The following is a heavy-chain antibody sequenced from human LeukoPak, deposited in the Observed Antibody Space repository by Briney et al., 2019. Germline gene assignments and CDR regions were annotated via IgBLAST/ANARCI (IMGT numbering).Heavy chain of an antibody. V-gene: IGHV3-23*01. CDR1: GFSFSSYH. CDR3: ASRPDCNAARCLYYFDY. CDR2: IGGSGSDT. J-gene: IGHJ4*02. D-gene: IGHD2/OR15-2a*01. Sequence: GGSLRLSCAASGFSFSSYHMSWVRQAPGKGLEWVSAIGGSGSDTYYADSVKGRFTISRDKSKNTVFLQMNSLRAEDTAVYYCASRPDCNAARCLYYFDYWGQGTLVTVSS.